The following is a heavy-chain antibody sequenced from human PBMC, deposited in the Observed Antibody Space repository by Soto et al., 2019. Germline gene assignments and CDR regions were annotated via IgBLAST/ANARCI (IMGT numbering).Heavy chain of an antibody. CDR3: AKSPRAPNKWLEGYYFDY. Sequence: PGGSLRLSCAASGFTFSSYAMSWVLQAPGKXLEWVSAISGSGGSTYYADSVKGRFTISRDNSKNTLYLQMNSLRAEDTAVYYCAKSPRAPNKWLEGYYFDYWGQGTLVTVS. V-gene: IGHV3-23*01. CDR2: ISGSGGST. J-gene: IGHJ4*02. D-gene: IGHD3-22*01. CDR1: GFTFSSYA.